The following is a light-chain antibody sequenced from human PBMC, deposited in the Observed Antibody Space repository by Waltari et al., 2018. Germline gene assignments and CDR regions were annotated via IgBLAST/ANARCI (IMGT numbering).Light chain of an antibody. CDR1: HDVSKR. Sequence: DIQLTQSPSSLSASIGDGVTITCRASHDVSKRLNWYQQKLGEAPKLLIYDVSHLERGVPSRFRGRGSGTDFTLTISSLEPEDAATYYCQQYESLIAFGQGTRL. CDR2: DVS. J-gene: IGKJ5*01. V-gene: IGKV1-33*01. CDR3: QQYESLIA.